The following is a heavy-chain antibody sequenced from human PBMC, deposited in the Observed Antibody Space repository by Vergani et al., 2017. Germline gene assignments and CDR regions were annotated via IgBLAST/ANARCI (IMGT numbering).Heavy chain of an antibody. CDR2: VEDSGYF. CDR1: GGSLSGYH. CDR3: ARSIVSRNPPDYFDN. J-gene: IGHJ4*02. Sequence: QVQLQESGPGLVRLSETLSLTCTVPGGSLSGYHWNWIRQTPGEGLEWIGYVEDSGYFNYNPSLKTRVSMSSDTSNNQFSLRLSAVTVADTAVYYCARSIVSRNPPDYFDNWGQGTLVTVSS. V-gene: IGHV4-59*01. D-gene: IGHD1-14*01.